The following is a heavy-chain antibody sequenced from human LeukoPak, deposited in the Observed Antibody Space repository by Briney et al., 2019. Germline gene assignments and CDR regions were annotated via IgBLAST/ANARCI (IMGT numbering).Heavy chain of an antibody. CDR2: ITDSGGDT. Sequence: GSLRLSCAASGFSFNNYPMSWVRQAPGKGLEWISAITDSGGDTYHAGSMKGRFTISRDNSKNTLYLQMNSLRVDDSAVYHCAKGSQSSRPYYLDFWGPGTLVTVSS. J-gene: IGHJ4*02. CDR3: AKGSQSSRPYYLDF. D-gene: IGHD3-10*01. CDR1: GFSFNNYP. V-gene: IGHV3-23*01.